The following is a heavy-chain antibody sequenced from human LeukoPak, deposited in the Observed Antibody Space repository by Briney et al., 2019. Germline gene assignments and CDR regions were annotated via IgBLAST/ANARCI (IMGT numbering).Heavy chain of an antibody. V-gene: IGHV1-18*01. CDR3: AREVSDIRGQIDY. CDR1: GGTFSSYA. CDR2: ISAYNGNT. D-gene: IGHD1-14*01. Sequence: ASVKVSCKASGGTFSSYAISWVRQAPGQGLEWMGWISAYNGNTIYAQNLQDRVTMTTDTSTSTAYMEVRSLRSDDTAVYYCAREVSDIRGQIDYWGQGTLVTVSS. J-gene: IGHJ4*02.